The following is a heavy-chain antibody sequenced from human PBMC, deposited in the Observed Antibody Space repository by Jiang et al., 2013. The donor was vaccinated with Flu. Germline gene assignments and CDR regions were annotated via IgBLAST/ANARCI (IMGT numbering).Heavy chain of an antibody. J-gene: IGHJ4*02. D-gene: IGHD6-19*01. CDR1: GFTFSSYV. CDR2: VSGSGDNT. Sequence: QLLESGGGLVQPGGSLRLSCAASGFTFSSYVMTWVRQPPGKGLEWASGVSGSGDNTYYTDSVKGRFTISRDNSKNTLDLQMNSLRAEDTAVYYCAKVRVTGTYVVDYWGQGTLVTVSS. CDR3: AKVRVTGTYVVDY. V-gene: IGHV3-23*01.